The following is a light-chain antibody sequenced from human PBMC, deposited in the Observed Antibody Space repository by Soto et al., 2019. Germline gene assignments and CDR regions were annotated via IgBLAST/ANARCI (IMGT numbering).Light chain of an antibody. V-gene: IGKV1-39*01. Sequence: DVQMTQSPSSLSASVGDTVTITCRASQNINNYVNWYQHKVGRAPKLLIYAASNLKRGVPSRFSGSGSWTDFTLTIRTLQPEDFATYYCQQSIINPLSFGPGTKVDV. CDR1: QNINNY. CDR3: QQSIINPLS. CDR2: AAS. J-gene: IGKJ3*01.